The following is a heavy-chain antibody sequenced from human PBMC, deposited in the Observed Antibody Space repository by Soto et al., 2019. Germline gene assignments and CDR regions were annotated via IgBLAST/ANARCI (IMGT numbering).Heavy chain of an antibody. CDR3: VKDDRILGRRYFDL. J-gene: IGHJ2*01. CDR2: ISFSDGGT. D-gene: IGHD2-15*01. V-gene: IGHV3-23*01. Sequence: EEQLLESGGGLIQPGGSLRLACAASGFTFSSYAMTWFRQPPGKGLEWVSSISFSDGGTYYADSVKGRLTISRDNSKNTLFLQMNSLRVEDTAVYYCVKDDRILGRRYFDLWGRGTLVTVSS. CDR1: GFTFSSYA.